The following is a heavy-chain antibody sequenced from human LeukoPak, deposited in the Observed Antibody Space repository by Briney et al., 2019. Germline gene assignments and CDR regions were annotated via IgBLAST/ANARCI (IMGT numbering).Heavy chain of an antibody. Sequence: PGGSLRLSCATSGFTFNNAWMSGVRQSPGKGREGVGMIKRRTDGGTTDSAAPVKSRFRISRDNSKNTLYLKMNSLQIEDTAVYYCCCYDRTGLRYWGQGPLVTVSS. CDR3: CCYDRTGLRY. CDR2: IKRRTDGGTT. V-gene: IGHV3-15*01. CDR1: GFTFNNAW. J-gene: IGHJ4*02. D-gene: IGHD3-22*01.